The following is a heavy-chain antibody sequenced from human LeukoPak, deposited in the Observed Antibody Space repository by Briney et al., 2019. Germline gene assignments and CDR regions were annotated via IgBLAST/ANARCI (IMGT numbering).Heavy chain of an antibody. CDR1: GFSVSSNF. Sequence: GGSLRLSCAASGFSVSSNFMTWVRQAPGKGLEWVSVIFSGGSTYYADSVKGRFTISRDNSKNTVYLQMNSLRVEDTAVYYCARGRRWDLLVSLIDASDIWGQGSMVTVSS. J-gene: IGHJ3*02. CDR2: IFSGGST. D-gene: IGHD1-26*01. V-gene: IGHV3-53*01. CDR3: ARGRRWDLLVSLIDASDI.